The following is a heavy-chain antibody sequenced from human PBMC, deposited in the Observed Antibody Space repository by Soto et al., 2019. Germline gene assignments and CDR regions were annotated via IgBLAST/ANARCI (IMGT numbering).Heavy chain of an antibody. V-gene: IGHV3-30-3*01. CDR3: ASLGGYSGSP. Sequence: QVQLVESGGGVVQPGRSLRLSCAASGFTFSSYAMHWVRQAPGKGLEWLAVISYDGSNKYYADSVKGRFTISRDNSKNTLYLQMNSLRAEDTAVYYCASLGGYSGSPWGQGTLVTVSS. CDR2: ISYDGSNK. J-gene: IGHJ5*02. CDR1: GFTFSSYA. D-gene: IGHD1-26*01.